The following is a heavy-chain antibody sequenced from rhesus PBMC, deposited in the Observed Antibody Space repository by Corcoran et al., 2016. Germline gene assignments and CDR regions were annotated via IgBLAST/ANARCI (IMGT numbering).Heavy chain of an antibody. D-gene: IGHD6-25*01. CDR1: GFTFSDYW. V-gene: IGHV3-119*01. Sequence: EVQLAESGGGLVQPGGSLRLSCAASGFTFSDYWRYWVRRATGKGRVWVSRISSDRSTTSYADSVKGRFTISRENAKNSLYLQMNSLRAEDTAVYYCAKGGGSWKFYFDYWGQGVLVTVSS. CDR3: AKGGGSWKFYFDY. J-gene: IGHJ4*01. CDR2: ISSDRSTT.